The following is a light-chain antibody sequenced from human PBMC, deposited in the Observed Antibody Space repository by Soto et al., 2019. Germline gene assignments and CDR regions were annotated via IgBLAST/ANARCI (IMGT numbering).Light chain of an antibody. V-gene: IGKV3-15*01. CDR2: GAS. CDR3: QQYNNWPPWT. J-gene: IGKJ1*01. CDR1: QSVRSN. Sequence: DIVMTQSPATLSVSPGERVTLSCRASQSVRSNLAWYQQKPGQAPRLLIYGASTRATGIPARFSGSGSGTEFTLTISSLQSEDFAVYYCQQYNNWPPWTFGQGTKVDIK.